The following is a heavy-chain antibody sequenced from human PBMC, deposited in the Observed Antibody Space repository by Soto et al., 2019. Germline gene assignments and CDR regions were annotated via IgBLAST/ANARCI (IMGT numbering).Heavy chain of an antibody. J-gene: IGHJ5*02. Sequence: QRLSCTASGFTFGDYAVSWFRQAPGKGLEWVGFIRSKAYGGTTEYAASVKGRFTISRDDSKSIAYLQMNSLKTEDTAVYYCTRVQLSDYYDSSGLGWFDPWGQGTLVTVSS. CDR1: GFTFGDYA. V-gene: IGHV3-49*03. CDR2: IRSKAYGGTT. D-gene: IGHD3-22*01. CDR3: TRVQLSDYYDSSGLGWFDP.